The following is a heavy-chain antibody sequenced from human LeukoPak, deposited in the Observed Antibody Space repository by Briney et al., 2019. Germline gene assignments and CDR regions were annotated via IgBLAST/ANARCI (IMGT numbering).Heavy chain of an antibody. CDR1: GGTFSSYA. J-gene: IGHJ5*02. Sequence: SVKVSCKASGGTFSSYAISWVRQAPGQGLEWMGRIIPILGIANYAQKFQGRVTITADKSTSTAYMELSSLRSEDTAVYYCAIRAVAGVLDWFDPWGQGTLVTVSS. V-gene: IGHV1-69*04. CDR2: IIPILGIA. D-gene: IGHD6-19*01. CDR3: AIRAVAGVLDWFDP.